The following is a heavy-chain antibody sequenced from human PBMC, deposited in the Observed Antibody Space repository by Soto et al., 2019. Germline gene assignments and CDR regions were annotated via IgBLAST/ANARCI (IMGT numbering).Heavy chain of an antibody. Sequence: EVQLVESGGGLVKPGGSLRLSCAASGFTFSTYTLNWVRQAPGKGLEWVSSISTSGDATYYEDSVRGQFTISRDNARAALYLQMDSLRVEDTAMYYCTRDGEPLWGQGTMVRVSS. CDR1: GFTFSTYT. CDR2: ISTSGDAT. J-gene: IGHJ3*01. V-gene: IGHV3-21*01. CDR3: TRDGEPL. D-gene: IGHD3-3*01.